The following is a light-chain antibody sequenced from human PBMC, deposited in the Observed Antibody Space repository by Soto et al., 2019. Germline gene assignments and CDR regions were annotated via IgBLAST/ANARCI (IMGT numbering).Light chain of an antibody. Sequence: EIVLTQSPATLSLSPGERATLSCRASQSVSSNLAWYQQKPGQAPRLLIYGASTRAAGIPDRFSGSGSGTDFTLTIYRLEPEDYAVYYCQQYDKSPLTFGGGTKVDIK. CDR3: QQYDKSPLT. CDR1: QSVSSN. V-gene: IGKV3-20*01. CDR2: GAS. J-gene: IGKJ4*01.